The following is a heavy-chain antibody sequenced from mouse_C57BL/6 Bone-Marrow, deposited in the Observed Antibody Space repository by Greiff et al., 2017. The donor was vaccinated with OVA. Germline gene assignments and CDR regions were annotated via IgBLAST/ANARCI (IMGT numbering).Heavy chain of an antibody. CDR3: ARSGLSNYYFDY. CDR2: INPNNGGT. D-gene: IGHD2-5*01. Sequence: EVQVVESGPELVKPGASVKMSCKASGYTFTDYNMHWVKQSHGQSLEWIGYINPNNGGTSYNQKFKGKATLTVNKSSSTAYMELRSLTSEDSAVYYCARSGLSNYYFDYWGQGTTLTVSS. CDR1: GYTFTDYN. J-gene: IGHJ2*01. V-gene: IGHV1-22*01.